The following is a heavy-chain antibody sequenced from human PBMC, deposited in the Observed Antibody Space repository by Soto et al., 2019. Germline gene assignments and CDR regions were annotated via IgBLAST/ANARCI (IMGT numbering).Heavy chain of an antibody. V-gene: IGHV3-30*12. CDR3: ARDLAGASISSWFDP. CDR1: GFTFNNFG. CDR2: ISYDAGNK. J-gene: IGHJ5*02. D-gene: IGHD1-26*01. Sequence: VGSLRLSCAASGFTFNNFGMHWVRQAPGKGLEWVAVISYDAGNKDYGDSLKGRFTISRDNSKNTLYLQMNSLRAEDTAVYYCARDLAGASISSWFDPWGQGTLVTVSS.